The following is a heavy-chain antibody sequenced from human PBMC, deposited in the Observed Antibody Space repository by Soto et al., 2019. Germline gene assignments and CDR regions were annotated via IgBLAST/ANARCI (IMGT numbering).Heavy chain of an antibody. CDR2: IYYSGST. CDR1: GGSISSYY. CDR3: ARRYGASFDY. V-gene: IGHV4-59*01. D-gene: IGHD4-17*01. Sequence: SLTCTVSGGSISSYYWSWIRQPPGKGLEWIGYIYYSGSTNYNPSLKSRVTISVDTSKNQFSLKLSSVTAADTAVYYCARRYGASFDYWGQGTLDPVSS. J-gene: IGHJ4*02.